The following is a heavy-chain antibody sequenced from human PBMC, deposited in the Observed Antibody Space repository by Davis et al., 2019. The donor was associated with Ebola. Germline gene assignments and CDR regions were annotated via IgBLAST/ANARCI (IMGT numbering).Heavy chain of an antibody. Sequence: GESLKISCAASGFTFSSYAMSWVRQAPGKGLEWVSAISGSGGSTYYADSVKGRFTISRDNSKNTLYLQMNSLRAEDTAVYYCAREGNGYDSSGYYLPDYWGQGTLVTVSS. CDR1: GFTFSSYA. J-gene: IGHJ4*02. V-gene: IGHV3-23*01. CDR3: AREGNGYDSSGYYLPDY. CDR2: ISGSGGST. D-gene: IGHD3-22*01.